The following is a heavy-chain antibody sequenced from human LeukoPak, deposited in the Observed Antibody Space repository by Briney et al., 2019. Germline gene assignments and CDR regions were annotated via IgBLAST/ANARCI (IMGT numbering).Heavy chain of an antibody. Sequence: ASVKVSCKVSGYTLTELSMHWVRQAPGKGLEWMGGFDPEDGETIYAQKFQGRVTMTEDTSTDTAYMELSSLRAEDTAVYYCAKAPVVVPDLTEMNYWGQGTLVTVSS. V-gene: IGHV1-24*01. CDR1: GYTLTELS. CDR3: AKAPVVVPDLTEMNY. J-gene: IGHJ4*02. D-gene: IGHD2-2*01. CDR2: FDPEDGET.